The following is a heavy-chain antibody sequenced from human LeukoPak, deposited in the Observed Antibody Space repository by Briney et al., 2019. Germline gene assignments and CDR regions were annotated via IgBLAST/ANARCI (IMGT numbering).Heavy chain of an antibody. Sequence: PGGSLRLSCAASGFTFSSYSMNWVRQAPGKGLEWVSSISSSSGYIYYADSGKGRFTISRDNAKNSLYLQMNSLRAEDTAVYYCAREGSTGPFDYWGQGTLVTVSS. D-gene: IGHD1-1*01. J-gene: IGHJ4*02. V-gene: IGHV3-21*01. CDR1: GFTFSSYS. CDR2: ISSSSGYI. CDR3: AREGSTGPFDY.